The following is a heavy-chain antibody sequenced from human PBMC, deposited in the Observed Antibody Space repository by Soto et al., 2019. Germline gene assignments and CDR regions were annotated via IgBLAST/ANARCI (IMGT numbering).Heavy chain of an antibody. V-gene: IGHV3-30*18. CDR3: AKSGLRFLDYFDY. D-gene: IGHD4-17*01. CDR1: GFTVSNYA. Sequence: QVQLVESGGGVVQPGRSLRLSCAGSGFTVSNYAMHWVRQAPGQGLEWVAVMLSDGTNRFSDSVKGRFTVSGDNSENTVYLQMNSLTGEDTAVYYCAKSGLRFLDYFDYWGQGTLVTVSS. J-gene: IGHJ4*02. CDR2: MLSDGTNR.